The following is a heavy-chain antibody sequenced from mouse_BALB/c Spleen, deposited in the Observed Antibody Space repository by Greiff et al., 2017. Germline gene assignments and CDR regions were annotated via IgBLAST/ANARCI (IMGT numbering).Heavy chain of an antibody. CDR2: ISSGGSYT. D-gene: IGHD2-10*01. V-gene: IGHV5-6-4*01. CDR3: TRVPYYGNYEDAMDY. Sequence: EVQVVESGGGLVKPGGSLKLSCAASGFTFSSYTMSWVRQTPEKRLEWVATISSGGSYTYYPDSVKGRFTISRDNAKNTLYLQMSSLKSEDTAMYYCTRVPYYGNYEDAMDYWGQGTSVTVSS. J-gene: IGHJ4*01. CDR1: GFTFSSYT.